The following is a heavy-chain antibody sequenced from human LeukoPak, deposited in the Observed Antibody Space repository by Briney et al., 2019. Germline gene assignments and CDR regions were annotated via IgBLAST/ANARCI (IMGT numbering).Heavy chain of an antibody. CDR2: ISSSSSTI. CDR3: ARASAAGIRYPFDY. V-gene: IGHV3-48*01. D-gene: IGHD6-13*01. J-gene: IGHJ4*02. Sequence: GGSLRLSCAASGFTFSSYAMSWVRQAPGKGLEWVSYISSSSSTIYYADSVQGRFTISRDNAKNSLYLQMNSLRAEDTAVYYCARASAAGIRYPFDYWGQGTLVTVSS. CDR1: GFTFSSYA.